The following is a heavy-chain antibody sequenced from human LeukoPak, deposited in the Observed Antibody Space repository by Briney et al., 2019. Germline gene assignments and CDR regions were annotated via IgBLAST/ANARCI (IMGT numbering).Heavy chain of an antibody. CDR3: AREVSIEYSSSSAVDY. V-gene: IGHV1-46*01. Sequence: ASVKVSCKASGGTFTSYYMHWVRQAPGQGLEWMGIINPSGGSTSYAQKFQGRVTMTRDTSTSTVYMELSSLRSEDTAVYYCAREVSIEYSSSSAVDYWGQGTLVTVSS. CDR2: INPSGGST. J-gene: IGHJ4*02. CDR1: GGTFTSYY. D-gene: IGHD6-6*01.